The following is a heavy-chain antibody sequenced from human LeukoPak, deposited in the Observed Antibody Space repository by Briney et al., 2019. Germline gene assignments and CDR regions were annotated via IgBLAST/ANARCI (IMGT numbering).Heavy chain of an antibody. CDR1: GGSIRTTSYY. J-gene: IGHJ4*02. CDR3: ARDYGGPLHYFDY. V-gene: IGHV4-39*07. Sequence: SETLSLTCTVSGGSIRTTSYYWGWIRQTPGKGLEWIGSIFYSGSTYYNPSLKSRVTISVDTSNNQFSLKLSSVTAADTAIYYCARDYGGPLHYFDYWGQGTLVTVSS. CDR2: IFYSGST. D-gene: IGHD4-23*01.